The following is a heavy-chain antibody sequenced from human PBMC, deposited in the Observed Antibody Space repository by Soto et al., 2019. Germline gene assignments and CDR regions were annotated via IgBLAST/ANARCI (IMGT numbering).Heavy chain of an antibody. CDR2: INHSGST. Sequence: PSLTCAVYGGSFGGYYWSWMRQPPGKGLEWMGEINHSGSTNYNPSLKSRVTISVDTSKKQVSLKLRSVTAADTAVYSCARGHSTSWYVRIYYYYGMDVWGQGTTVTVSS. CDR1: GGSFGGYY. CDR3: ARGHSTSWYVRIYYYYGMDV. V-gene: IGHV4-34*01. J-gene: IGHJ6*02. D-gene: IGHD6-13*01.